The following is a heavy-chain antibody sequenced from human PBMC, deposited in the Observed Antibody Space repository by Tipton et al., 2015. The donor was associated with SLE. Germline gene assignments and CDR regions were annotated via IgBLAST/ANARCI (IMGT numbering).Heavy chain of an antibody. D-gene: IGHD3-16*01. CDR3: ARGRPRATQAWGGYYYYMDV. CDR2: INHSGST. CDR1: GGSFSGYY. J-gene: IGHJ6*03. V-gene: IGHV4-34*01. Sequence: TLSLTCAVYGGSFSGYYWSWIRQPPGKGLEWIGEINHSGSTNYNPPLKSRITISVDTSKNQFSLRLGSVTAADTAVYYCARGRPRATQAWGGYYYYMDVWGKGTTVTVSS.